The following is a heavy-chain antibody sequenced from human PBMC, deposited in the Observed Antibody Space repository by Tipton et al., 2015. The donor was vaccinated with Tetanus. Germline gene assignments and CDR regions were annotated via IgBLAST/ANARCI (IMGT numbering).Heavy chain of an antibody. CDR3: AKSHGYCSGGSCYYYYGMDV. CDR1: GFTFSSYA. D-gene: IGHD2-15*01. CDR2: ISGSGGRT. J-gene: IGHJ6*02. Sequence: SLRLSCAASGFTFSSYAMTWVRQAPGKGLEWVSGISGSGGRTYYADSVKGRFTTSRDNSKNTLYLQMNSLRAEDTAVYYCAKSHGYCSGGSCYYYYGMDVWGQGTTVTVSS. V-gene: IGHV3-23*01.